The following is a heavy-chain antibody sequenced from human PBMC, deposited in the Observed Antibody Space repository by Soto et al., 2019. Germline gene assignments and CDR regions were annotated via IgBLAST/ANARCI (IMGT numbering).Heavy chain of an antibody. D-gene: IGHD3-22*01. V-gene: IGHV1-69*06. CDR3: ARGTYYDSSGYSDYFDY. Sequence: ASVKVNCKASGGGLGSYARMWVRQAPGQGLEWMGGIIPIFGTANYAQKFQGRVTITADKSTSTAYMELSSLRSEDTAVYYCARGTYYDSSGYSDYFDYWGQGTLVNVSS. J-gene: IGHJ4*02. CDR2: IIPIFGTA. CDR1: GGGLGSYA.